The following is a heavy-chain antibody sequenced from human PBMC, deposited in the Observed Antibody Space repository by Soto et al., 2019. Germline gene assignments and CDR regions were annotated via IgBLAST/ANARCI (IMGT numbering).Heavy chain of an antibody. V-gene: IGHV3-15*01. Sequence: EVQLVESGGGLVTPGGSLRLSCAASGSTFSNAWMTWVRQAPGKGLEWVGRIKSKTDGGTTDYAAPVKGRFTISRDDSKNTVYLQMNSLKTEDTDVYYCTTHYYDSSLVAFDIWGQGTMVTVSS. J-gene: IGHJ3*02. CDR3: TTHYYDSSLVAFDI. CDR1: GSTFSNAW. D-gene: IGHD3-22*01. CDR2: IKSKTDGGTT.